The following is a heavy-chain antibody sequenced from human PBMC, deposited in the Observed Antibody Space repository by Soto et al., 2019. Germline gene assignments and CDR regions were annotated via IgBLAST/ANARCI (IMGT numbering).Heavy chain of an antibody. CDR2: ISSSSSYI. CDR3: ARDPEDSSSRADIVAKYYYYYYGMDV. CDR1: GFTFSSYS. Sequence: PGGSLRLSCAASGFTFSSYSMNWVRQAPGKGLEWVSSISSSSSYIYYADSVKGRFTISRDNAKNSLYLQMNSLRAEDTAVYYCARDPEDSSSRADIVAKYYYYYYGMDVWGQGTTVTVSS. J-gene: IGHJ6*02. D-gene: IGHD5-12*01. V-gene: IGHV3-21*01.